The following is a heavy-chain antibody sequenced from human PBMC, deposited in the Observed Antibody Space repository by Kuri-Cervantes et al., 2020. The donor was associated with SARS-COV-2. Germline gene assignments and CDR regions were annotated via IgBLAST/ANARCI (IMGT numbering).Heavy chain of an antibody. V-gene: IGHV4-4*01. CDR3: ARLSGYDGFDY. J-gene: IGHJ4*02. D-gene: IGHD5-12*01. Sequence: SCAVSGGSISSSNWWSWVRQPPGKGLEWIGEIYHSGSTNYNPSLKSRVTISVDKSKNQFSLKLSSVTAADTAVYFCARLSGYDGFDYWGQGTLVTVSS. CDR2: IYHSGST. CDR1: GGSISSSNW.